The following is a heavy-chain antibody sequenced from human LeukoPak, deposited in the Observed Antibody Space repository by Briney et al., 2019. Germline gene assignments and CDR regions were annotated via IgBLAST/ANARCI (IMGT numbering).Heavy chain of an antibody. CDR3: ARGPLLRFLEWLLSFDY. D-gene: IGHD3-3*01. Sequence: GESLKISCKGSGYSFTGYWIGWVRQMPGKGLEWMGIIYPGDSDTRYSPSFQGQVTISADKSISTAYLQWSSLKASDTAMYYCARGPLLRFLEWLLSFDYWGQGTLVTVSS. CDR2: IYPGDSDT. V-gene: IGHV5-51*01. CDR1: GYSFTGYW. J-gene: IGHJ4*02.